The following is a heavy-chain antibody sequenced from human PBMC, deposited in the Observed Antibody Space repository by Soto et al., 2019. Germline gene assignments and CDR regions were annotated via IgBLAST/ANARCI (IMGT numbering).Heavy chain of an antibody. V-gene: IGHV3-30*18. D-gene: IGHD2-8*01. CDR2: ISYDGSNK. CDR3: AKDRDDIVLMVYASGMDV. Sequence: GGSLRLSCAASGFTFSSYGMHWVRQAPGKGLEWVAVISYDGSNKYYADSVKGRFTLSRDNSKNTLYLQMNSLRAEDTAVYYCAKDRDDIVLMVYASGMDVGGKGTTATVSS. CDR1: GFTFSSYG. J-gene: IGHJ6*03.